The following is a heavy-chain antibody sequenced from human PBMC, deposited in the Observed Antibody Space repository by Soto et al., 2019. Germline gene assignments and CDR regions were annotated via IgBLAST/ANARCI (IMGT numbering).Heavy chain of an antibody. CDR1: GFTFSSYG. CDR2: IWYDGSNK. D-gene: IGHD5-12*01. J-gene: IGHJ4*02. V-gene: IGHV3-33*01. Sequence: GGSLRLSCAASGFTFSSYGMHWVRQAPGKGLEWVAVIWYDGSNKYYADSVKGRFTISRDNSKNTLYLQMNSLRAEDTAVYYCARDNYAVATITGTGDYWGQGTLVTVSS. CDR3: ARDNYAVATITGTGDY.